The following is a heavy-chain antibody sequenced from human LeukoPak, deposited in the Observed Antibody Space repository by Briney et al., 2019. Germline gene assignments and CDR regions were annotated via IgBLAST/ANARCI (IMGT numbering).Heavy chain of an antibody. CDR2: ISESTSYT. Sequence: GGSLRLSCAASKFIFSSYSMNWVRQAPGKGLEWVSYISESTSYTYYADSVKGRFTISRDNSKNTLYLQMNSLRAEDTAVYYCAKNYYGSGSHFDYWGQGTLVTVSS. J-gene: IGHJ4*02. CDR1: KFIFSSYS. V-gene: IGHV3-21*04. D-gene: IGHD3-10*01. CDR3: AKNYYGSGSHFDY.